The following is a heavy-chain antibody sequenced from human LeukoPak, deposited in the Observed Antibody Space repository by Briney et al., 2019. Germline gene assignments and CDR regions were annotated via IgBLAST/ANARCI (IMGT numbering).Heavy chain of an antibody. J-gene: IGHJ4*02. D-gene: IGHD6-13*01. CDR1: GGSFSGYY. CDR2: INHSGST. CDR3: ARDAAAGTADY. Sequence: SETLSLTCAVYGGSFSGYYRSWIRQPPGKGLEWIGEINHSGSTNYNPSLKSRVTISVDTSKNQFSLKLSSVTAADTAVYYCARDAAAGTADYWGQGTLVTVSS. V-gene: IGHV4-34*01.